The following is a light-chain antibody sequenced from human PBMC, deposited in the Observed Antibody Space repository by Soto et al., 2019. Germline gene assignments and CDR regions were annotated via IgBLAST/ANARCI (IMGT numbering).Light chain of an antibody. J-gene: IGKJ4*01. CDR3: QKYNSAPSLT. CDR2: AAS. CDR1: QGISDF. V-gene: IGKV1-27*01. Sequence: DTQMTQSPSSLSASVGDRVTITCRASQGISDFLAWYQQKPGKVPKLLIYAASTLQSGVPSRFSGSGSGTDFTLTISSLQPEDVATYYWQKYNSAPSLTFGGGTKVEIK.